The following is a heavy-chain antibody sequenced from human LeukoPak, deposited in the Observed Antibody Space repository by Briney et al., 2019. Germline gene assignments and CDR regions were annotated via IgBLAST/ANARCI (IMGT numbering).Heavy chain of an antibody. CDR2: IYFSGST. J-gene: IGHJ5*02. V-gene: IGHV4-59*01. CDR3: ARAVVVAATVKWFDP. Sequence: SETLSLTCTVSGGSISSYYWSWIRQPPGKGLEYIGYIYFSGSTNYNPSLKSRVTMSVDTSKNHFSLKVSSVTAADTAVYYCARAVVVAATVKWFDPWGQGTLVTVSS. D-gene: IGHD2-15*01. CDR1: GGSISSYY.